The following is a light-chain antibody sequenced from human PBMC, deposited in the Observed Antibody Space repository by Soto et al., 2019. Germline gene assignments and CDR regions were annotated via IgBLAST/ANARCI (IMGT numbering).Light chain of an antibody. J-gene: IGLJ1*01. CDR1: SSDIGTYNY. CDR2: EVS. Sequence: QSALTQPASVSGSPGQSITISCTGTSSDIGTYNYVSWNQQHPGKAPKVIIYEVSNRPSGVSNRFSGSKSGNMASLTISGLQAEDEADYYCSSYTSSNTLVFGTGTKLTVL. CDR3: SSYTSSNTLV. V-gene: IGLV2-14*01.